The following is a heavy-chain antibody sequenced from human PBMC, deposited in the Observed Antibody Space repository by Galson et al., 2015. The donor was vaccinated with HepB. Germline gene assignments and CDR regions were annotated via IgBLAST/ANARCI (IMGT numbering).Heavy chain of an antibody. Sequence: SLRLSCAASGFSFSSYGMHWVRQAPGKGLEWVAIISDDGNTKHYGDSVKGRFTISRDNSKNTVYLQMNSLRADDTAVYYCAKAIATIGYYFDYWGQGTLITVSS. CDR2: ISDDGNTK. CDR1: GFSFSSYG. D-gene: IGHD5-24*01. CDR3: AKAIATIGYYFDY. J-gene: IGHJ4*02. V-gene: IGHV3-30*18.